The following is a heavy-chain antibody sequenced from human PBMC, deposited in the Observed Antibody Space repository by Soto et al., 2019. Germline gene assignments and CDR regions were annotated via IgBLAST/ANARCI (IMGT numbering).Heavy chain of an antibody. V-gene: IGHV3-53*01. Sequence: EVQLVESGGDLIQPGGSLRLSCAASGFPVTNSYMDWVRQAPGKGLEWVSVVYTSGRTYHADSVKGRFTVSRDISTNMFFLQMNKLSAEDMATYYCARAGFERLYFVQWGRGTLVTVSS. D-gene: IGHD1-1*01. CDR2: VYTSGRT. CDR1: GFPVTNSY. CDR3: ARAGFERLYFVQ. J-gene: IGHJ4*02.